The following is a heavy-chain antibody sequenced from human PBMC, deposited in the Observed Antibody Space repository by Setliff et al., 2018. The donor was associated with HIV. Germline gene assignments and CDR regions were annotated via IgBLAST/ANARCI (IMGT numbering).Heavy chain of an antibody. Sequence: GASVKVSCKASGYTFTTYGLSWVRQAPGQGLEWMGWISAYNGNTNYAQKLQGRVTMTTDTSTSTAYMELRSLRSDDTAVYYCARGYSAAGTLYYYGMDVWGQGTTVTVSS. CDR3: ARGYSAAGTLYYYGMDV. J-gene: IGHJ6*02. V-gene: IGHV1-18*01. CDR2: ISAYNGNT. D-gene: IGHD6-13*01. CDR1: GYTFTTYG.